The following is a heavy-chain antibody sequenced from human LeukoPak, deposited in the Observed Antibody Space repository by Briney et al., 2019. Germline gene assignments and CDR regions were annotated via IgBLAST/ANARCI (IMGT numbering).Heavy chain of an antibody. V-gene: IGHV3-23*01. CDR1: GFTFSSYA. CDR2: ICGSGGST. J-gene: IGHJ4*02. CDR3: AKHIGASCCQPHDY. Sequence: PGGSLRLSCAASGFTFSSYAMSWVRQAPGKGLEWVSAICGSGGSTYYADSVKGRFTISRDNSKNTLDLQMNSLRAEDTAVYYCAKHIGASCCQPHDYWGEGNLVTVSS. D-gene: IGHD2-2*01.